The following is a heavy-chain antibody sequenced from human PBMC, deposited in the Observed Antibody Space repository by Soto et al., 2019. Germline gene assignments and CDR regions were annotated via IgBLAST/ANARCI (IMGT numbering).Heavy chain of an antibody. J-gene: IGHJ2*01. CDR2: ISGSGGST. CDR3: AKDNVYGDYDRYFDL. V-gene: IGHV3-23*01. D-gene: IGHD4-17*01. CDR1: GFTFSSYA. Sequence: EVQLLESGGGLVQPGGSLRLSCAASGFTFSSYAMIWVRRAPGKGLEWVSAISGSGGSTYYADSVKGRFTISRDNSKNTLYLQMNSLRAEDTAVYYCAKDNVYGDYDRYFDLWGRGTLVTVSS.